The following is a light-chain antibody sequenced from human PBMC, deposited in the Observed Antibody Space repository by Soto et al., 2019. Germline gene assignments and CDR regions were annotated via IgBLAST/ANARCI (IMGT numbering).Light chain of an antibody. CDR1: QAVGSN. J-gene: IGKJ4*01. CDR3: QHFNKWPHMPA. V-gene: IGKV3-15*01. CDR2: DAS. Sequence: IVLTQSPATLSVSPVERATLSCSASQAVGSNLAWYQQRPGQAPRLLIYDASTRATGIPHRFSGGGSGTDFTLTISSLQSDDFAVYYCQHFNKWPHMPAFGGGTKLAIK.